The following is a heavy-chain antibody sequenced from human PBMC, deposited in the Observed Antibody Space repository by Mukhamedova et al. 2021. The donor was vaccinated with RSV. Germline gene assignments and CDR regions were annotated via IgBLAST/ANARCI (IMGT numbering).Heavy chain of an antibody. J-gene: IGHJ5*02. V-gene: IGHV1-2*02. Sequence: GGTNYAQKFQGRVTMTRDTSISTAYMELSRLRSDDTAVYYCAKIVVGPAAMAWGQGTLVTVSS. D-gene: IGHD2-2*01. CDR2: GGT. CDR3: AKIVVGPAAMA.